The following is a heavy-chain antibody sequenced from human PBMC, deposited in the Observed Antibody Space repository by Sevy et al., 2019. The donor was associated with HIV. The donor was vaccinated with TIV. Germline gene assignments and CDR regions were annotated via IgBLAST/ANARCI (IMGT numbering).Heavy chain of an antibody. J-gene: IGHJ4*02. V-gene: IGHV1-18*04. Sequence: ASVKVSCEASGYTFSNNGISWVRQAPGQGLEWMGWISGYNGNTDSAQNFQGRVTMTTDTSTSTAFMELRSLRSDDTAVYYCARDFRSHCTGDTCYGYFDLWGQGTPVTVSS. CDR1: GYTFSNNG. CDR2: ISGYNGNT. D-gene: IGHD2-8*02. CDR3: ARDFRSHCTGDTCYGYFDL.